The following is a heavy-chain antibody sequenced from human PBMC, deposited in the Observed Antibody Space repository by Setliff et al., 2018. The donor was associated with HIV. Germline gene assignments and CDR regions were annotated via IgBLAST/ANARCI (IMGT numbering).Heavy chain of an antibody. CDR2: INPHSGGT. CDR3: VRQDILTSYYMFDY. Sequence: GASVKVSCKASGYTFTGYHMHWVRQAPGQGLEWMGWINPHSGGTKYAQKFQGRVTMTRDTSISAAYMELSRLTSDDTAVYYCVRQDILTSYYMFDYWGQGTLVTVSS. CDR1: GYTFTGYH. J-gene: IGHJ4*02. D-gene: IGHD3-9*01. V-gene: IGHV1-2*02.